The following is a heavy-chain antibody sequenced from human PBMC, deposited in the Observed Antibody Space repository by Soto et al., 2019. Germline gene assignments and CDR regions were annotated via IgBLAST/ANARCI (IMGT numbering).Heavy chain of an antibody. Sequence: ASVKVSCKASGYTFSDYYIHWVRQAPGQGLEWMGWINPNSGGTKYAPKFQGGVTMTRDTSITTAYMELSRLRSEDTAVYYCARDKGYCSGGSCYSTYYYYYYGMDVWGQGTTVTVSS. D-gene: IGHD2-15*01. J-gene: IGHJ6*02. V-gene: IGHV1-2*02. CDR2: INPNSGGT. CDR1: GYTFSDYY. CDR3: ARDKGYCSGGSCYSTYYYYYYGMDV.